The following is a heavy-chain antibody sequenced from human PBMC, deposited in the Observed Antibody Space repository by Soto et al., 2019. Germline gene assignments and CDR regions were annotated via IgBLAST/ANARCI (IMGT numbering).Heavy chain of an antibody. J-gene: IGHJ4*02. V-gene: IGHV3-30*09. CDR1: GFTFSDFE. Sequence: QVQLVESGGGVVQPGRSLRLSCSASGFTFSDFEMYWVRQAPGKGLDWVSFISYDGSNQYHAGSVKGRFAVSRDNSKNTLFLLMNSLRPEDTAVYFCARRTGTAPRFDYWGQGTLVTVSS. CDR3: ARRTGTAPRFDY. D-gene: IGHD1-7*01. CDR2: ISYDGSNQ.